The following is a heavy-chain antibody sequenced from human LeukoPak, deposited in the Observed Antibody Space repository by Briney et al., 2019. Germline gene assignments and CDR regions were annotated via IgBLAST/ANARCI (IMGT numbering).Heavy chain of an antibody. J-gene: IGHJ6*04. CDR1: GFTFSSYE. CDR2: ISSSGSTI. V-gene: IGHV3-48*03. Sequence: PGRSLRLSCAASGFTFSSYEMNWVRQAPGKGLEWVSYISSSGSTIYYADSVKGRFTISRDNAKNSLYLQMNSLRAEDTAVYYCAREGNSGYDLDYYYGMDVWGKGTTVTVSS. CDR3: AREGNSGYDLDYYYGMDV. D-gene: IGHD5-12*01.